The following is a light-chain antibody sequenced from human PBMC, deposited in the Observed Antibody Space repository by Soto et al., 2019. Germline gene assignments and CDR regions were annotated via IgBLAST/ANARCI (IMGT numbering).Light chain of an antibody. CDR1: ESISGY. J-gene: IGKJ5*01. CDR2: DAS. Sequence: EIVLTQSPVTLSLSPGERATLSCRASESISGYLAWYQQKPCQAPRLLIYDASNRATGIPARFSGSGSGTDFTLTISGLEPEDYAVYYCQQYGSSPLISFGQGTRLEIK. CDR3: QQYGSSPLIS. V-gene: IGKV3-11*01.